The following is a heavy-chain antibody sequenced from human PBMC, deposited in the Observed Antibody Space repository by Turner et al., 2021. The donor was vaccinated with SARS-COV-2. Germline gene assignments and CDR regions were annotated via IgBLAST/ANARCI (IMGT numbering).Heavy chain of an antibody. Sequence: EVQLVESGGGLVQPGGSLRLSCAASGFTFSFYDMHWVRQGTGKGLEWVSAIGTAGDTYYPGSVKGRFTISRENAKNSLYLQMNSLRAGDTAVYYCAREAGITMVRGVIIKPRIFDYWGQGTLVTVSS. CDR3: AREAGITMVRGVIIKPRIFDY. J-gene: IGHJ4*02. CDR1: GFTFSFYD. V-gene: IGHV3-13*01. D-gene: IGHD3-10*01. CDR2: IGTAGDT.